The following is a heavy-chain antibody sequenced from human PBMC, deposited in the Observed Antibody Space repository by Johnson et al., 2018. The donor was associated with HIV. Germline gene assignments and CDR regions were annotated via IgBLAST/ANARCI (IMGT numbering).Heavy chain of an antibody. Sequence: QVQLVESGGGVVQPGRSLRLSCTASGFTFSSYTIYWVRQTPGKGLEWVALISYDGSNKYYADSVKGRFTISRDNSKNTLFLQMNSLRPEDTAVYYCARGYTWNDVSIWGQGTMVTVSS. V-gene: IGHV3-30*04. CDR2: ISYDGSNK. CDR3: ARGYTWNDVSI. D-gene: IGHD1-1*01. J-gene: IGHJ3*02. CDR1: GFTFSSYT.